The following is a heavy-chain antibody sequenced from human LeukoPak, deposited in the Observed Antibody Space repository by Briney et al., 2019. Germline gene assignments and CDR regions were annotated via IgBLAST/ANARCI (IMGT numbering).Heavy chain of an antibody. V-gene: IGHV4-59*01. CDR3: ARDGTLGYYGSGSYYNGPSYMDV. CDR1: GGSISSYY. D-gene: IGHD3-10*01. CDR2: IYYSGST. J-gene: IGHJ6*03. Sequence: PSETLSLTCTVSGGSISSYYWSWIRQPPGKGLEWIGYIYYSGSTNYNPSLKSRVTISVDTSKNQFSLKLSSVTAADTAVYYCARDGTLGYYGSGSYYNGPSYMDVWGKGTTVTVSS.